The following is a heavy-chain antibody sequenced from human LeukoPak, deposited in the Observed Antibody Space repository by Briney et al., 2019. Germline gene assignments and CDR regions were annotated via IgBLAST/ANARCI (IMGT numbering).Heavy chain of an antibody. CDR3: ARQGRATYCSSTSCYVPPRGYFDY. CDR1: GGSFSGYY. D-gene: IGHD2-2*01. J-gene: IGHJ4*02. CDR2: INHSGST. V-gene: IGHV4-34*01. Sequence: SETLSLTCAVYGGSFSGYYWSWIRQPPGKGLEWIGEINHSGSTNYNPSLKSRVTISVDTSKNQFSLKLSSVTAADTAVYYCARQGRATYCSSTSCYVPPRGYFDYWGQGTLVTVSS.